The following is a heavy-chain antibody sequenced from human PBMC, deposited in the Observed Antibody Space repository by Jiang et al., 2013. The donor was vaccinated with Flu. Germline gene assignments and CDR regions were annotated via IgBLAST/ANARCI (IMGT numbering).Heavy chain of an antibody. J-gene: IGHJ4*02. V-gene: IGHV1-3*01. CDR1: GYTFTSYA. Sequence: KKPGASVKVSCKASGYTFTSYAMHWVRQAPGQRLEWMGWINAGNGNTKYSQKFQGRVTITRDTSASTAYMELSSLRSEDTAVYYCAREGRITFGGVITAFDYWGQGTLVTVSS. CDR3: AREGRITFGGVITAFDY. D-gene: IGHD3-16*02. CDR2: INAGNGNT.